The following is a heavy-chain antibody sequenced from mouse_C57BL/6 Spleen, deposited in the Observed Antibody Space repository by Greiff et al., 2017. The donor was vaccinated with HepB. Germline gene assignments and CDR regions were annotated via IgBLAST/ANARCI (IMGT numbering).Heavy chain of an antibody. CDR2: IDPEDGET. D-gene: IGHD1-1*01. J-gene: IGHJ4*01. Sequence: VQLQQSGAELVKPGASVKLSCTASGFNIKDYYMHWVKQRTEQGLEWIGRIDPEDGETKYAPKFQGKATITADTSSNTAYLQLSSLTSEDTAVYYGARGANLDYYGSSYYYAMDYWGQGTSVTVSS. CDR3: ARGANLDYYGSSYYYAMDY. V-gene: IGHV14-2*01. CDR1: GFNIKDYY.